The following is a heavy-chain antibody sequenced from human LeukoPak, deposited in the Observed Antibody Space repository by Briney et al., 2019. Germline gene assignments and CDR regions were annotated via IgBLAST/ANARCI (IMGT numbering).Heavy chain of an antibody. CDR1: GGSISSGGYY. V-gene: IGHV4-30-2*01. Sequence: KPSQTLSLTCTVSGGSISSGGYYWSWIRQPPGKGLEWIGYIYHSGSTYYNPSLKSRVTISVDRSENQFSLKLSSVTAADTAVYYCARDGRLDAFDIWGQGTMVTVSS. D-gene: IGHD3-16*01. J-gene: IGHJ3*02. CDR2: IYHSGST. CDR3: ARDGRLDAFDI.